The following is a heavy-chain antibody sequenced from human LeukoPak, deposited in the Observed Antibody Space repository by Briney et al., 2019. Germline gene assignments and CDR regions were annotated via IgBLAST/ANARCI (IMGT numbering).Heavy chain of an antibody. Sequence: GRSLRLSCAASGFTFSTYAMHWVRQAPGKGLEWVAVISYDGSSKYYADSVKGRFTISRDNSKNTLYLQMNSLRAEDTAVYYCAKGTFTPGPWGRGTLVTVSS. CDR1: GFTFSTYA. CDR2: ISYDGSSK. J-gene: IGHJ5*02. V-gene: IGHV3-30*04. CDR3: AKGTFTPGP.